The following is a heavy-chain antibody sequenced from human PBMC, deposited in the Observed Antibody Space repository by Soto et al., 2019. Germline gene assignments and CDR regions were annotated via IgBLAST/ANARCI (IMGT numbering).Heavy chain of an antibody. D-gene: IGHD3-10*01. CDR2: ISGSGGST. Sequence: GGSLRLSCAASGFTFSSYAMSWVRQAPGKGLEWVSAISGSGGSTYYADSVKGRFTISRDNSKNTLYLQMNSLRAEDTAVYYCAKDLLVDYYGSGTYDAFDIWGQGTMVTVSS. CDR3: AKDLLVDYYGSGTYDAFDI. J-gene: IGHJ3*02. V-gene: IGHV3-23*01. CDR1: GFTFSSYA.